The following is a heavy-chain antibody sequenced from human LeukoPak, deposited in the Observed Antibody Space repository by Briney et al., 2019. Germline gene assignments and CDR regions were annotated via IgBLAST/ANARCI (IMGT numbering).Heavy chain of an antibody. J-gene: IGHJ4*02. CDR1: GLTFSSYN. D-gene: IGHD6-13*01. CDR2: ISTSSSYI. CDR3: ARSSGNIAAAGSYLLL. Sequence: PGGSLRLSCAASGLTFSSYNMNWVRQAPGKGLEWVSSISTSSSYIYYADSVKGRFTISRDNAKKSLYLQMNTLRAEDTAVYYCARSSGNIAAAGSYLLLWGQGTLVTVSS. V-gene: IGHV3-21*01.